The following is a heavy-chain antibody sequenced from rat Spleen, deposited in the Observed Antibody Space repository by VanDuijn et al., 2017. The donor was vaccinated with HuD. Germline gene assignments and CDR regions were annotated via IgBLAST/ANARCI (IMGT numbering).Heavy chain of an antibody. J-gene: IGHJ2*01. CDR3: ARGDSTTGFLRYFDY. CDR1: GFSLNNYG. D-gene: IGHD1-6*01. CDR2: IWGDGST. Sequence: QVQLKESGPGLVQPSQTLSLTCTVSGFSLNNYGVIWVRQPPGKGLEWMGVIWGDGSTKYNSALKSRLSISRDTSKSQVFLKMNSLQTEDTATYYCARGDSTTGFLRYFDYWGQGVMVTVSS. V-gene: IGHV2-13*01.